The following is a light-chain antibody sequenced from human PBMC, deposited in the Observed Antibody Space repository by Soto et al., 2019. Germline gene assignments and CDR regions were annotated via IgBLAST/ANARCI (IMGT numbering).Light chain of an antibody. CDR2: AAS. Sequence: EIVMTQSPATLSVSPGERATLAVRASQSISRNLACYQQKPGQAPRLLIYAASTRATGIPDRFSGSGSGTDFTLTISRLEPEDFAVFYCHQCDSSPWTFGQGTKVDIK. CDR1: QSISRN. V-gene: IGKV3-20*01. J-gene: IGKJ1*01. CDR3: HQCDSSPWT.